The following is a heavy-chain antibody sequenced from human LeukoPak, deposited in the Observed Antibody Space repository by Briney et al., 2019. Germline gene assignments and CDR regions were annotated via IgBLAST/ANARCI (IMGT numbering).Heavy chain of an antibody. CDR1: GFTFTTYS. J-gene: IGHJ6*02. CDR2: ISSDSNYI. V-gene: IGHV3-21*01. CDR3: ARVAFGLYVMDV. D-gene: IGHD3/OR15-3a*01. Sequence: PGGSLRLSCAASGFTFTTYSMNWVRQAPGEGLEWVSSISSDSNYIYYADSLKGRFTISRDNAKNSLYLQMISLRAEDTAVYYCARVAFGLYVMDVWGQGTTVTVSS.